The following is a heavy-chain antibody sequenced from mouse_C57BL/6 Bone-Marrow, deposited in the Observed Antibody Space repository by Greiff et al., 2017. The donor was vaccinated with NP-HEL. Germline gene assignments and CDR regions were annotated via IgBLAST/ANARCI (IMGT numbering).Heavy chain of an antibody. Sequence: VQLQQSGAELVRPGASVKLSCTASGFNIKDDYMHWVKQRPEQGLEWIGWIDPENGDTEYASKFQGKATITADPSSNTAYLQLSSLTSEDTAVYYCTRLRFDYWGQGTTLTVSS. CDR1: GFNIKDDY. J-gene: IGHJ2*01. CDR3: TRLRFDY. D-gene: IGHD2-2*01. V-gene: IGHV14-4*01. CDR2: IDPENGDT.